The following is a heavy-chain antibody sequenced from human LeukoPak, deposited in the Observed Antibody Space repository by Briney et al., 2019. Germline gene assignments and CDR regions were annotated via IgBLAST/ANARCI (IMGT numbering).Heavy chain of an antibody. Sequence: PSETLSLTCAVSGYSISSGYYWGWIRQPPGKGLEWIGSIYHSGSTYYNPSLKSRVTISVDTSKNQFSLKLSSVTAADTAVYYCARDLSYHYGSGSHDYDYYYMDVWGKGTTVTVSS. CDR1: GYSISSGYY. CDR2: IYHSGST. D-gene: IGHD3-10*01. CDR3: ARDLSYHYGSGSHDYDYYYMDV. J-gene: IGHJ6*03. V-gene: IGHV4-38-2*02.